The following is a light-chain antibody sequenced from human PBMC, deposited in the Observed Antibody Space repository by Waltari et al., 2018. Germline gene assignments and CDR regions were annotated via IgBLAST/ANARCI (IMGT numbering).Light chain of an antibody. Sequence: EIVLTQSPATLSLSPGERATLSCRASRSVSSYLAWYQQKPGQDPRLLIYEASNRATGVPARFSGSGSGTDFTLTISSLEPEDFAVYFCQQRSDWPRTFGQGTKVEIK. J-gene: IGKJ1*01. CDR3: QQRSDWPRT. CDR1: RSVSSY. CDR2: EAS. V-gene: IGKV3-11*01.